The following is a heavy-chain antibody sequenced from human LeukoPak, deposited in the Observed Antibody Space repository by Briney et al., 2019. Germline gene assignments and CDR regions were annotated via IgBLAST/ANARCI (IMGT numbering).Heavy chain of an antibody. CDR2: VTSRTSGGTT. Sequence: GGSLRLSCLASGFTFDNYAITWVRQAPGKGLEWVGFVTSRTSGGTTEYAASVKGRFTILRDDSTNIVYLQMNSLKTEDTAVYYCVGALNIWGQGTMVTVSS. D-gene: IGHD1-26*01. J-gene: IGHJ3*02. V-gene: IGHV3-49*04. CDR3: VGALNI. CDR1: GFTFDNYA.